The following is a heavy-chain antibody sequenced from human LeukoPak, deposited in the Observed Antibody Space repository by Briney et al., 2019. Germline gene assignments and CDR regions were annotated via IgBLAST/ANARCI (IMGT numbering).Heavy chain of an antibody. D-gene: IGHD2-2*01. CDR2: ISAYNGNT. J-gene: IGHJ4*02. V-gene: IGHV1-18*01. CDR1: GYTSTSYG. Sequence: ASVKVSCKASGYTSTSYGISWVRQAPGQGLEWMGWISAYNGNTNYAQKLQGRVTMTTDTSTSTAYMELRSLRSDDTAVYYCARDRRVVPAASFDYWGQGTLVTVSS. CDR3: ARDRRVVPAASFDY.